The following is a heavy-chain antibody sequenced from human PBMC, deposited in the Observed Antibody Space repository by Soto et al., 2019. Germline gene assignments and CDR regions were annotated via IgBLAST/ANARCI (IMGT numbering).Heavy chain of an antibody. CDR2: VYDSWST. CDR1: GGSIDTSHSL. J-gene: IGHJ4*02. Sequence: PSWTLSLTCAVSGGSIDTSHSLWGWVRQPPVRGLESLGSVYDSWSTNYNPSLNSLVTISADKSKNKFSLNLGAVTAADTAVYYCARARGGLVLWYDYWGQRALV. CDR3: ARARGGLVLWYDY. V-gene: IGHV4-61*05. D-gene: IGHD3-10*01.